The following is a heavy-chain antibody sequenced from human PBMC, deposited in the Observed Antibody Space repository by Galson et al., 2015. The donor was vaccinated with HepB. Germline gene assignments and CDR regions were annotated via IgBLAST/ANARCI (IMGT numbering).Heavy chain of an antibody. Sequence: QSGAEVKKPGESLKISCKGSGYSFSRYWIAWVRQMPGKGLEWMGIIYPGDSDTRYSPSFQGQVTISADKSINTAYLQWSSLKASDTAMYYCARQSYDFRSGHYPPDYWGQGTLVTVSS. V-gene: IGHV5-51*01. CDR3: ARQSYDFRSGHYPPDY. J-gene: IGHJ4*02. CDR2: IYPGDSDT. CDR1: GYSFSRYW. D-gene: IGHD3-3*01.